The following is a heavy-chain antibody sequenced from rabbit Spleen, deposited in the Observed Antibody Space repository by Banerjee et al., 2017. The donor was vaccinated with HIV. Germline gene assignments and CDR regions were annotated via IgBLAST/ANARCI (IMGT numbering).Heavy chain of an antibody. CDR1: GFSFSAGYY. J-gene: IGHJ6*01. D-gene: IGHD7-1*01. CDR2: IHGGSRNNI. V-gene: IGHV1S40*01. Sequence: QSLEESGGGLVKPGASLTLTCTASGFSFSAGYYMCWVRQPPGKGLEWIACIHGGSRNNIYYASWAKGRFSISKAASTTVTLQMTSLTGADTATYFCARFYAGYGDLGYAAMWGPGTLVTVS. CDR3: ARFYAGYGDLGYAAM.